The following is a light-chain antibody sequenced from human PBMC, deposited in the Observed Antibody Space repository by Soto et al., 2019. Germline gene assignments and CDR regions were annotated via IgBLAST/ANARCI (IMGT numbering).Light chain of an antibody. CDR2: DVS. J-gene: IGLJ2*01. Sequence: QSALTQPASVSGSPGQSITISCTGTSSDVGCYNYVSWYQQHPGKAPKLMIYDVSNRPSGVSNRFSGSKSGNTASLTISGLQAEDEADYYCCSYTSSILFGGGTKLTVL. CDR3: CSYTSSIL. CDR1: SSDVGCYNY. V-gene: IGLV2-14*01.